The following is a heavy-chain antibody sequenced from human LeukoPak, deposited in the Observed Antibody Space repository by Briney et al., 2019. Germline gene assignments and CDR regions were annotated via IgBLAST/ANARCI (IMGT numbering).Heavy chain of an antibody. Sequence: SETLSLTCTVSGGSISSYYWSWIRQPAGKGLEWIGRIYTSGSTNYNPSLKSRVTMSVDTSKNQFSLKLSSVTAADTAVYYCRGGSYVGGYDYWGQGTLVTFSS. CDR3: RGGSYVGGYDY. V-gene: IGHV4-4*07. CDR1: GGSISSYY. CDR2: IYTSGST. J-gene: IGHJ4*02. D-gene: IGHD1-26*01.